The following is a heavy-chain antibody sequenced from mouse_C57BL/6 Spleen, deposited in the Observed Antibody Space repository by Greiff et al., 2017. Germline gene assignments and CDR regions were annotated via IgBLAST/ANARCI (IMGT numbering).Heavy chain of an antibody. Sequence: EVKLQESGPGLVKPSQSLSLTCSVTGYSITSGYYWNWIRQFPGNKLEWMGYISYDGSNNYNPSLKNRISITRDTSKNQFFLKLNSVTTEDTATYYCARDLTGHYFDYWGQGTTLTVSS. J-gene: IGHJ2*01. V-gene: IGHV3-6*01. D-gene: IGHD4-1*01. CDR1: GYSITSGYY. CDR2: ISYDGSN. CDR3: ARDLTGHYFDY.